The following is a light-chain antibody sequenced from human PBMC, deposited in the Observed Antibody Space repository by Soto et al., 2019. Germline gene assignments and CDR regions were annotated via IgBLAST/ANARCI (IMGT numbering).Light chain of an antibody. V-gene: IGLV1-47*01. Sequence: QSVLTQPPSAPGTPGQKVTISCSGSGSNIGSNHVYWYQQIPGAAPKLLIYTNNQRPSGVPDRFSGSKSGTSASLAISGLRSEDEADYYWAAWEDSLSVVVFRGGTKVTVL. CDR2: TNN. CDR1: GSNIGSNH. CDR3: AAWEDSLSVVV. J-gene: IGLJ2*01.